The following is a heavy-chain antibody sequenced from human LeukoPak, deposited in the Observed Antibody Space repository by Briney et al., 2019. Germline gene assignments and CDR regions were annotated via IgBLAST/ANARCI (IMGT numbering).Heavy chain of an antibody. J-gene: IGHJ4*02. Sequence: SVKVSFKTSGGTFNSYAISWVRQAPGQGLEWMGGITAIFRTTNYAQKFQGRVTITAGESMSTVYMELSSLRSEDTAVYYCARHSGYHSTMYLDYWGQGTLVTVSS. D-gene: IGHD3-22*01. CDR3: ARHSGYHSTMYLDY. CDR1: GGTFNSYA. CDR2: ITAIFRTT. V-gene: IGHV1-69*13.